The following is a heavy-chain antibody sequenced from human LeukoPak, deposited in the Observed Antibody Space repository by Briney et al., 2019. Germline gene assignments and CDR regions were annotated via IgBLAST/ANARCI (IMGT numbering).Heavy chain of an antibody. Sequence: GSLRLSCAASGFIFSDYAMHWVRQAPGKGLAYVATINTNGSSTYYADSVKGRFTISRDNSKNTLYLEMGCLRDEDMAVYYCARGMGTYGWGQGTLVTVSS. CDR1: GFIFSDYA. J-gene: IGHJ4*02. D-gene: IGHD1-7*01. CDR2: INTNGSST. CDR3: ARGMGTYG. V-gene: IGHV3-64*02.